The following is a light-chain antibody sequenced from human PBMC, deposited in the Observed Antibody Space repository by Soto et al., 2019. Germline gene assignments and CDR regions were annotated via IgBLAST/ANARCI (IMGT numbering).Light chain of an antibody. J-gene: IGKJ1*01. V-gene: IGKV1-5*01. Sequence: DIQMTQSPSSLSASVGDRVTITCRASQSISSWLAWYQQKPGKAPKLLMYDASSLEGGVPSRFSGSGSGTEFTLTISSLQPDDFATYHCQQYSSFSTSGQGTKVDIK. CDR2: DAS. CDR3: QQYSSFST. CDR1: QSISSW.